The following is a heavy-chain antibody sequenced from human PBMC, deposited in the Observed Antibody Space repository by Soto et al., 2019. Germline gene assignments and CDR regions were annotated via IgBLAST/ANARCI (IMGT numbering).Heavy chain of an antibody. D-gene: IGHD3-10*01. J-gene: IGHJ1*01. CDR1: GFNFSNFG. CDR2: IWYDGSNK. V-gene: IGHV3-33*01. Sequence: QVQLVESGGGVVQPGRSLRLSCAVSGFNFSNFGMHWVRQAPGKGLEWVAVIWYDGSNKYYVDSVKGRFTISRDNSKNTLYLQMDSLRAEDTALYYCARYGEMAATCQHWGQGTLVTVSS. CDR3: ARYGEMAATCQH.